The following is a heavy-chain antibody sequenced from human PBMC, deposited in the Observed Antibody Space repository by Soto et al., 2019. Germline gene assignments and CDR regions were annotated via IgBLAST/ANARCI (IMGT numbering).Heavy chain of an antibody. CDR1: GYTFTSYA. J-gene: IGHJ6*02. CDR2: INAGNGNT. CDR3: ARRPYYGSGNYYGRPYGLDV. V-gene: IGHV1-3*01. Sequence: QVQLVQSGAEVKKPGASVKVSCKASGYTFTSYAMHWVRQAPGQRLEWMGWINAGNGNTKYSQKFQGRVTITRDTSASTAYMELSSLRSEDTAVYYCARRPYYGSGNYYGRPYGLDVWGQGTAVTVSS. D-gene: IGHD3-10*01.